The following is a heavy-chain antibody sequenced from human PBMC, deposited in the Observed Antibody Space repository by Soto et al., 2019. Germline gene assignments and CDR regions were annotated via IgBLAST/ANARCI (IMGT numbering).Heavy chain of an antibody. CDR1: GFTFSNFA. D-gene: IGHD1-26*01. CDR2: ISYDGSTE. J-gene: IGHJ4*02. Sequence: VPLVESGGGVVQPGRSLRLSCAASGFTFSNFAMHWVRQAPGKGLEWVTFISYDGSTEHYVDFVKGRFTVSRDNSKTTLFLQMNSLRVEDTAVYYCARGTGTGSFLIDYWGQGILVTVSS. V-gene: IGHV3-33*01. CDR3: ARGTGTGSFLIDY.